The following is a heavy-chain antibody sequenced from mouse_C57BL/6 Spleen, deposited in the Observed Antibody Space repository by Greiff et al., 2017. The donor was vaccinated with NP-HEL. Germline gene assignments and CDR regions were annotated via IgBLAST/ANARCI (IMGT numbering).Heavy chain of an antibody. V-gene: IGHV1-54*01. CDR2: INPGSGGT. CDR3: ARGRIEGYYAMDY. J-gene: IGHJ4*01. CDR1: GYAFTNYL. Sequence: VQLQQSGAELVRPGTSVKVSCKASGYAFTNYLIEWVKQRPGQGLEWIGVINPGSGGTNYNEKFKGKATLTADKSSSTAYMQLSSLTSEDSAVYFCARGRIEGYYAMDYWGQGTSVTVSS.